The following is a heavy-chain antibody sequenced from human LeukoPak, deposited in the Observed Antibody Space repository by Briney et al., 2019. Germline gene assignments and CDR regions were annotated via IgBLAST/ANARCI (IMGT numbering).Heavy chain of an antibody. CDR3: AREACSSTSCYYYYYYGMDV. Sequence: GGSLRLSCAASGFTFDDYGMSWVRQAPGKGLEWVSGINWNGGCTGYADSVKGRFTISRDNAKNSLYLQMNSLRAEDTALYYCAREACSSTSCYYYYYYGMDVWGQGTTVTVSS. D-gene: IGHD2-2*01. V-gene: IGHV3-20*04. CDR1: GFTFDDYG. J-gene: IGHJ6*02. CDR2: INWNGGCT.